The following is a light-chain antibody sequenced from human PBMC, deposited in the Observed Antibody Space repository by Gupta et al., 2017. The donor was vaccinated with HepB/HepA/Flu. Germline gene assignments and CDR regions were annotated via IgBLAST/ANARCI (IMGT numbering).Light chain of an antibody. CDR3: LHDHDYPLT. CDR2: GVS. CDR1: QGINTS. J-gene: IGKJ4*01. Sequence: DIQMTQSPSSLSASVGDRVTITCRASQGINTSLGWFQQKPGKAPKSLIYGVSTLQSGIPLRFSGSGSGTDFTLIISSLQPEDSASYYCLHDHDYPLTFGGGTKVELK. V-gene: IGKV1-16*01.